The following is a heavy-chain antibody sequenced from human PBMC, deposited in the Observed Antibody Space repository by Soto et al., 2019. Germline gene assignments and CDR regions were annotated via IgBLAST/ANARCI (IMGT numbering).Heavy chain of an antibody. CDR1: GGSFSGYY. J-gene: IGHJ4*02. Sequence: QSQTLSLTCAVYGGSFSGYYWSWIRQPPGKGLEWIGEINHSGSTNYNPSLKSRVTISVDTSKNQFSLKLSSVTAADTAVYYCARVRGSHFDYWGQGTLVTVSS. D-gene: IGHD2-15*01. CDR3: ARVRGSHFDY. V-gene: IGHV4-34*01. CDR2: INHSGST.